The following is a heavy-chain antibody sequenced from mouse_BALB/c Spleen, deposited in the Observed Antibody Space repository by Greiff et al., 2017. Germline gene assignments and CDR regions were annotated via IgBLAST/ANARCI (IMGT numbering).Heavy chain of an antibody. CDR3: ARWGRYDYFDY. V-gene: IGHV1-67*01. CDR1: GYTFTDYA. CDR2: ISTYYGNT. D-gene: IGHD2-14*01. J-gene: IGHJ2*01. Sequence: QVQLQQSGPELVRPGVSVKISCKGSGYTFTDYAMHWVKQSHAKSLEWIGVISTYYGNTNYNQKFKGKATMTVDKSSSTAYMELARLTSEDSAIYYCARWGRYDYFDYWGQGTTLTVTS.